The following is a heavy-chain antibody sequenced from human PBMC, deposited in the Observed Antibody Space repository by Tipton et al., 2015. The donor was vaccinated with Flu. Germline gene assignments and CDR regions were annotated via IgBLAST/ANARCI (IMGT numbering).Heavy chain of an antibody. CDR2: LNPSGGST. Sequence: QSGAEVKKPGASVKVSCKASGYTFTGYRMHWVRQAPGQGLEWMGILNPSGGSTTYAQVFQGRVTMTRDTSTKTVYMELSSLRSEDTAIYYCARDLALDSWGQGTLVIVSS. CDR3: ARDLALDS. J-gene: IGHJ4*02. CDR1: GYTFTGYR. D-gene: IGHD3-16*01. V-gene: IGHV1-46*01.